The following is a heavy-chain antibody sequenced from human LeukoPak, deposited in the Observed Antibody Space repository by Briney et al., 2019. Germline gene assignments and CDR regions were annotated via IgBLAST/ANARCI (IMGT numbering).Heavy chain of an antibody. Sequence: SETLSLTCAVSGYSISSGYYWGWIRQPPGKGLEWIGSIHHSGSTYYNPSLKSRVTISVDTSKNQFSLKLSSVTAADTAVYYCARPSLGLPAAFFDYWGQGTLVTVSS. CDR3: ARPSLGLPAAFFDY. V-gene: IGHV4-38-2*01. D-gene: IGHD2-2*01. CDR1: GYSISSGYY. J-gene: IGHJ4*02. CDR2: IHHSGST.